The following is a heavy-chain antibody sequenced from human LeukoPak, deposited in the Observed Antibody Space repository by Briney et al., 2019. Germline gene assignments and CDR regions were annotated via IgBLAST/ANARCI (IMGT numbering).Heavy chain of an antibody. CDR3: ARQTYYYDSSGYRPAFDI. CDR2: INHSGST. V-gene: IGHV4-34*01. Sequence: SETLSLTCAVYGGSFSGYYWSWICQPPGKGLEWIGEINHSGSTNYNPSLKSRVTISVDTSKNQFSLKLSSVTAADTAVYYCARQTYYYDSSGYRPAFDIWGQGTVVTVSS. J-gene: IGHJ3*02. D-gene: IGHD3-22*01. CDR1: GGSFSGYY.